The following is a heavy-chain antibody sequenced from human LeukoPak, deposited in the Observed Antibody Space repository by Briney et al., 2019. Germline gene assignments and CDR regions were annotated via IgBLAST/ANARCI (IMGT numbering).Heavy chain of an antibody. V-gene: IGHV1-69*05. CDR2: IIPIFGTA. D-gene: IGHD3-10*01. CDR1: GGTFSSYA. Sequence: SVKVSCEASGGTFSSYAISWVRQAPGQGLEWMGRIIPIFGTANYAQKFQGRVTITTDESTSTAYMELSSLRSEDTAVYYCARGFNYGSGSYGHWGQGTLVTVSS. J-gene: IGHJ4*02. CDR3: ARGFNYGSGSYGH.